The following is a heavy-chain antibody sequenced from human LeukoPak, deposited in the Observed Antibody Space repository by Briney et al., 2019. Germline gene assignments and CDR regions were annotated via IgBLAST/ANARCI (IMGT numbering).Heavy chain of an antibody. J-gene: IGHJ5*02. D-gene: IGHD3-16*01. CDR2: TNQDGSEK. Sequence: GGSLRLSCAASGHTFSSYWMSWVRQAPGKGLEWVANTNQDGSEKYYVDSVKGRFTISRDNDKNSLYLQMDSLRAEDTAVYYCARVSAGSVILDPWGQGTLVTVSS. CDR1: GHTFSSYW. CDR3: ARVSAGSVILDP. V-gene: IGHV3-7*05.